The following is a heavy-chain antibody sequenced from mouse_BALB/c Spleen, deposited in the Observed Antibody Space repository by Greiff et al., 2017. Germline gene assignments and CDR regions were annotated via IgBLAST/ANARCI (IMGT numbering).Heavy chain of an antibody. J-gene: IGHJ4*01. CDR1: GFNIKDTY. CDR3: ASVPYYDYAYAMDY. D-gene: IGHD2-4*01. Sequence: EVQLQQSGAELVKPGASVKLSCTASGFNIKDTYMHWVKQRPEQGLEWIGRIDPANGNTKYDPKFQGKATITADTSSNTAYLQLSSLTSEDTAVYYCASVPYYDYAYAMDYWGQGTSVTVSS. CDR2: IDPANGNT. V-gene: IGHV14-3*02.